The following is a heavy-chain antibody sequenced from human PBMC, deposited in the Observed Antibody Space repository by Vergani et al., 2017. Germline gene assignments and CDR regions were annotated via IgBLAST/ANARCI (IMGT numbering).Heavy chain of an antibody. CDR2: ISSSSSYT. D-gene: IGHD3-10*01. Sequence: QVQLVESGGGLVKPGGSLRLSCAASGFTFSDYYMSWIRQAPGKGLEWVSYISSSSSYTNYADSVKGRFTISRDNAKNSLYLQMNSLRAEDTAVYYCARDLTMVRGVMGYYYGMDVWGQGTTVTVSS. CDR1: GFTFSDYY. J-gene: IGHJ6*02. CDR3: ARDLTMVRGVMGYYYGMDV. V-gene: IGHV3-11*05.